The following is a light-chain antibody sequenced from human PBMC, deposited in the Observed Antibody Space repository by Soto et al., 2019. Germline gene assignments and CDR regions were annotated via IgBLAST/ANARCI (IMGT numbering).Light chain of an antibody. CDR1: ETISRW. Sequence: EIQMTQSPSSLCAAGGESVTRTCRASETISRWLAWYQQKPGKAPKLLIYAASPLPRGVPSRFSGSGSGTQFTLTISSLQPEDFATYYCQQSYSTPWTFGQGTKVDIK. CDR2: AAS. CDR3: QQSYSTPWT. J-gene: IGKJ1*01. V-gene: IGKV1-39*01.